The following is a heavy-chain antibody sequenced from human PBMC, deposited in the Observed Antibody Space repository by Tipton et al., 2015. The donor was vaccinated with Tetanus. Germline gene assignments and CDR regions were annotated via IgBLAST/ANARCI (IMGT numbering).Heavy chain of an antibody. J-gene: IGHJ4*02. CDR3: ARHLIYTYTSRYFDY. Sequence: TLSLTCAVYGASFSDYYWSWIRQAPGKGLEWIGEINHSGNTNHNPSLKSRVTMSVDTSRNQFSLNLTSVTAADTAVYYCARHLIYTYTSRYFDYWGLGTLVTVSS. CDR1: GASFSDYY. D-gene: IGHD5-18*01. CDR2: INHSGNT. V-gene: IGHV4-34*01.